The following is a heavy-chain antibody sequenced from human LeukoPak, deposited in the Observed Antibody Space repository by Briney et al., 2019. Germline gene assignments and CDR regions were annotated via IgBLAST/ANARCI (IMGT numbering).Heavy chain of an antibody. J-gene: IGHJ4*02. CDR2: ISISGDTT. Sequence: GGSLRLSCGASGFTFSSHAMTWVRQAPGKGLEWVSAISISGDTTYYADAVKGRFTISRDNSKNTVYLQMNSLRAEDTAVYYCAKDIEYSSSCLDYWGQGTLVTVSS. V-gene: IGHV3-23*01. CDR3: AKDIEYSSSCLDY. D-gene: IGHD6-6*01. CDR1: GFTFSSHA.